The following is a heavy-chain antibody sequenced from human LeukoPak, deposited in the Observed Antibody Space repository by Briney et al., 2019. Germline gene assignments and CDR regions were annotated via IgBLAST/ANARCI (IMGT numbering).Heavy chain of an antibody. CDR3: AREGDYYGDYDFVY. J-gene: IGHJ4*02. CDR1: GDSISNSAYY. D-gene: IGHD4-17*01. CDR2: INHSGST. Sequence: SETLSLTCTVSGDSISNSAYYWVWIRQPPGKGLEWIGEINHSGSTNYNPSLKSRVTISVDRSKNQFSLKLSSVTAADTAVYYCAREGDYYGDYDFVYWGQGTLVTVSS. V-gene: IGHV4-39*07.